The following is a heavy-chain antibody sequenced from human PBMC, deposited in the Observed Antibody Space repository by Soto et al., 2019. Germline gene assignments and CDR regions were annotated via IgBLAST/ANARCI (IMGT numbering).Heavy chain of an antibody. D-gene: IGHD3-22*01. J-gene: IGHJ4*02. CDR1: GGSFSGHF. CDR2: INHSGST. V-gene: IGHV4-34*01. CDR3: VRRVKDSSGYYHFDY. Sequence: PSETLSLTCAVYGGSFSGHFWNWIRQPPGKGLEWIGGINHSGSTNYNPSLKSRVTISVDTSKNQFSLKLSSVTAADMAVYYCVRRVKDSSGYYHFDYWGQGTLVTVSS.